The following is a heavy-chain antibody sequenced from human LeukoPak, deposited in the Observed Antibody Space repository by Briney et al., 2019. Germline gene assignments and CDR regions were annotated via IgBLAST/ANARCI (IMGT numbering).Heavy chain of an antibody. V-gene: IGHV1-69*02. CDR3: ARSPRQLGNWFDP. D-gene: IGHD6-13*01. CDR1: GGTFSSYT. J-gene: IGHJ5*02. Sequence: ASVKVSCKASGGTFSSYTISWVRQAPGQGLEWMGRIIPILGIANYAQKFQGRVTITADKSTSTAYMELRSLRSDDTAVYYCARSPRQLGNWFDPWGQGTLVTVSS. CDR2: IIPILGIA.